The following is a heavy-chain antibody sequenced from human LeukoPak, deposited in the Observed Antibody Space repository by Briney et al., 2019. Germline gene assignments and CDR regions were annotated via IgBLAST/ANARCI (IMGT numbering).Heavy chain of an antibody. CDR3: AKTDRTGALGRFRMRSDAFDI. Sequence: GGSLRLSCAASGFTFSSYGMSWVRQAPGKGLEWVSSISGSADNTYYADFVKGRFTISRDNSKNTVYLQMDSLRAEDTAVYYCAKTDRTGALGRFRMRSDAFDIWGQGTMVTVSS. D-gene: IGHD3-3*01. CDR2: ISGSADNT. CDR1: GFTFSSYG. V-gene: IGHV3-23*01. J-gene: IGHJ3*02.